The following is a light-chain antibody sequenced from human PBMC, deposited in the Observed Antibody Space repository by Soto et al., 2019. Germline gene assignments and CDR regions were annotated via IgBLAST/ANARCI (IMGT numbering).Light chain of an antibody. Sequence: EDVVSISPGTLSLSTRERATLHSTVSQSVNSNYWAWYRQGAGRARWRRFSGASSRATGIRDRFRGIGSGTDFLLTISGLEPADSGTYLCHQHGGTPETFGQGTKVDIK. V-gene: IGKV3-20*01. J-gene: IGKJ1*01. CDR2: GAS. CDR1: QSVNSNY. CDR3: HQHGGTPET.